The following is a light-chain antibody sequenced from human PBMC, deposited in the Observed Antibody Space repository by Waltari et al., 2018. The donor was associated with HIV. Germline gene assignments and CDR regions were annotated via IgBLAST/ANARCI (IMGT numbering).Light chain of an antibody. CDR3: SSHAGSKVV. Sequence: QSALTQPPSASGSPGQSVTLSCTGTSSDVGGYNYVSWHQQHPGKAPKLMIYGVIKRPGGVPVRFAGSKSGNSASLTVSGLQPEDEADYYCSSHAGSKVVFGGGTRLTVL. CDR2: GVI. CDR1: SSDVGGYNY. J-gene: IGLJ2*01. V-gene: IGLV2-8*01.